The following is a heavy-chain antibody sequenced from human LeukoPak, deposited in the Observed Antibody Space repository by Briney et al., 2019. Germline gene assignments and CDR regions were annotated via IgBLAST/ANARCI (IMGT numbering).Heavy chain of an antibody. Sequence: GESLKISCKGSRYRFTSYWIGWVHQMPGKGLEWMGIIRPGNSETRYSPSFQGQVTFSVDRSITTAYLQWSSLKASDTAIYYCARQADGDKPRDYWGQGTLVTVSS. D-gene: IGHD5-24*01. J-gene: IGHJ4*02. CDR2: IRPGNSET. CDR3: ARQADGDKPRDY. V-gene: IGHV5-51*07. CDR1: RYRFTSYW.